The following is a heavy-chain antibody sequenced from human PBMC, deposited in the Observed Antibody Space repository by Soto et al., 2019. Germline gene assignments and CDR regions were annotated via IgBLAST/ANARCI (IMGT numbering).Heavy chain of an antibody. D-gene: IGHD6-19*01. Sequence: ASVKVSCKASGYTFTSYGISWVRQAPGQGLEWMGWISAYNGNTNYAQKLQGRVTMTTDTSTSTAYMELRSLRSDDTAVYYCARRVAEQWLVRTHYGMDVWGQWTTVTVSS. V-gene: IGHV1-18*01. J-gene: IGHJ6*02. CDR2: ISAYNGNT. CDR1: GYTFTSYG. CDR3: ARRVAEQWLVRTHYGMDV.